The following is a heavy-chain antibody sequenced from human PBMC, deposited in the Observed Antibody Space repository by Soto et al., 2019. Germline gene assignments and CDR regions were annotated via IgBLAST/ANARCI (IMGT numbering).Heavy chain of an antibody. V-gene: IGHV3-64D*06. CDR2: IGSNGGRI. Sequence: PRGSLRLSCSASGFNFHSYAIHSVRQAPGKGLEYVSAIGSNGGRIYYADSVKGRFTMSRDNSKNTLYLQRSSLRDEDTAMYNSVKEQDGNYASYDALDIWGQGTVDTISS. D-gene: IGHD4-17*01. CDR1: GFNFHSYA. CDR3: VKEQDGNYASYDALDI. J-gene: IGHJ3*02.